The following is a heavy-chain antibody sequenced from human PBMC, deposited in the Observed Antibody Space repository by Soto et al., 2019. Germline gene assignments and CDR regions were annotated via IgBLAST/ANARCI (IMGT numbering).Heavy chain of an antibody. CDR3: ATDLDIAAADNQDAFDI. J-gene: IGHJ3*02. CDR1: GYTLTELS. V-gene: IGHV1-24*01. D-gene: IGHD6-13*01. CDR2: FDPEDGET. Sequence: ASLKVSCKVSGYTLTELSMHWVRQAPGKGLEWMGGFDPEDGETIYAQKFQGRVTMTEDTSTDTAYMELSSLRSEDTAVYYCATDLDIAAADNQDAFDIWGQETMVTVSS.